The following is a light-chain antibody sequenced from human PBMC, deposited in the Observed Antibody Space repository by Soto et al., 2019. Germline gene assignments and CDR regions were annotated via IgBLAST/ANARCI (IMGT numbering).Light chain of an antibody. V-gene: IGKV3-15*01. Sequence: EIVMTQSPATLSVSPGERATLSCRASQSVGSTLAWYQQKVGQAPRLLIYDASTRATGIPARFGGSGSGTEFTLPIGSLQSEDLAVDYCQHYSGWPGTFGQGTKVEIK. CDR3: QHYSGWPGT. CDR2: DAS. CDR1: QSVGST. J-gene: IGKJ1*01.